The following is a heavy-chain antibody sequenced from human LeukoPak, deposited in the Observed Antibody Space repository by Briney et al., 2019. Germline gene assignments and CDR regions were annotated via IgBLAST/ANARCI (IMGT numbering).Heavy chain of an antibody. Sequence: GASVKVSCKASGYTFTSYGISWVRQAPGQGLEWMGWISAYNGNTNYAQKLQGRVTMTTDTSTSTAYMELRSLRSDDTAVYYRARDVVNKDIVVVPAAPNWFDPWGQGTLVTVSS. CDR3: ARDVVNKDIVVVPAAPNWFDP. CDR2: ISAYNGNT. D-gene: IGHD2-2*01. V-gene: IGHV1-18*01. J-gene: IGHJ5*02. CDR1: GYTFTSYG.